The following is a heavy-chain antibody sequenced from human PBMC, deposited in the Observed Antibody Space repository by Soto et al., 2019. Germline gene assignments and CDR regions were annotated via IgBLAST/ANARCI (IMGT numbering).Heavy chain of an antibody. J-gene: IGHJ5*02. CDR3: VRDRLNWFDP. V-gene: IGHV4-4*07. CDR1: GASTAVYY. Sequence: SETLSLTCNVSGASTAVYYWSWIRQSPAKGLEWIARIYATGNINYNPSLRSRATMSRDSSKNQLFLKLTSVTVADTAVYYCVRDRLNWFDPWGQGVLVTVSS. CDR2: IYATGNI.